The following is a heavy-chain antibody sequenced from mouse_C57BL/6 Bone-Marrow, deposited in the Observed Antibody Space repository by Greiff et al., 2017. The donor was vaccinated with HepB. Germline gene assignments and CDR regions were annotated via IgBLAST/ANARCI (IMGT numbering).Heavy chain of an antibody. V-gene: IGHV1-63*01. J-gene: IGHJ4*01. CDR2: IYPGGGYT. CDR3: ARWETVYAMDY. Sequence: QVQLQQSGAELVRPGTSVKMSCKASGYTFTNYWIGWAKQRPGHGLEWIGDIYPGGGYTNYNEKFKGKATLTADKSSSTAYMQFSSLTSEDSAIYYCARWETVYAMDYWGQGTSVTVSS. D-gene: IGHD4-1*01. CDR1: GYTFTNYW.